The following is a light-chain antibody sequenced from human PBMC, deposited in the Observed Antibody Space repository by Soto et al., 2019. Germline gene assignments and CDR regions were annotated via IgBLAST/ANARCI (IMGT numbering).Light chain of an antibody. CDR1: SSDVGSYNS. CDR2: EVS. J-gene: IGLJ2*01. Sequence: QSALTQPPSVSGSPGQSVTISCTGTSSDVGSYNSVSWYQQPPGTAPKLMIYEVSNRPSGVPDRFSGSKSGNTASLTISGLQAEDEADYYCSSYTSSTYVVFGGGTKVTVL. CDR3: SSYTSSTYVV. V-gene: IGLV2-18*02.